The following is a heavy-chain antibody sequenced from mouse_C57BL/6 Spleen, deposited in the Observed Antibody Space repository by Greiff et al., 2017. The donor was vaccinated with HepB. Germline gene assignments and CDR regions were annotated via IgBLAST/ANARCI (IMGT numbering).Heavy chain of an antibody. J-gene: IGHJ2*01. Sequence: EVMLVESGGGLVQPKGSLKLSCAASGFSFNPYAMNWVRQAPGKGLEWVARIRSKSNNYATYYADSVKDSFTISRDDSESMLYLQMNNLKTEDTAMYYCVRRSSYGNYFDYWGQGTTLTVSS. CDR2: IRSKSNNYAT. D-gene: IGHD1-1*01. CDR3: VRRSSYGNYFDY. V-gene: IGHV10-1*01. CDR1: GFSFNPYA.